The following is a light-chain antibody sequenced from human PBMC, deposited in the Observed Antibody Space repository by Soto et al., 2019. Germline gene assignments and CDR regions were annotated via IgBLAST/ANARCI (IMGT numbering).Light chain of an antibody. J-gene: IGKJ1*01. CDR1: QSLLHSNGYKY. CDR3: IQALQDPLP. Sequence: DIVVTPSPLYLPVNPGEPASISCRSSQSLLHSNGYKYLDWYLQKPGQSPQLLISLGSNRACGVPDRFSGRGSGTDVTLKISRVEAEDVGLYYFIQALQDPLPFGQGTKVDI. CDR2: LGS. V-gene: IGKV2-28*01.